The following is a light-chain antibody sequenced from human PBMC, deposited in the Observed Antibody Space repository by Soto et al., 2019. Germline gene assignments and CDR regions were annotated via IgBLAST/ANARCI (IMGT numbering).Light chain of an antibody. Sequence: QMTQSPSSLSASVGDRVTITCRAGQSIFSSLNWYQQRPGKAPTLLIYAASSLQSGVPSRFRGSGYGTDFALTITSLQPEDFATYYCQQSYNSPPITFGQGTRLENK. V-gene: IGKV1-39*01. CDR2: AAS. J-gene: IGKJ5*01. CDR3: QQSYNSPPIT. CDR1: QSIFSS.